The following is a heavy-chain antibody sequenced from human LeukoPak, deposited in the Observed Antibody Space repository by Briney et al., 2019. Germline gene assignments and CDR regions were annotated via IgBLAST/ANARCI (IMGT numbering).Heavy chain of an antibody. J-gene: IGHJ4*02. Sequence: GGSLRLSCATSGFTFSSYGMHWVRQAPGKGLEWVAFIRYDGSNKYYADSVKGRFTISRDNSKNTLYLQINSLRAEDTAVYYCAKDSLGYSYGYDYFDYWGQGTLDTVSS. CDR3: AKDSLGYSYGYDYFDY. D-gene: IGHD5-18*01. V-gene: IGHV3-30*02. CDR2: IRYDGSNK. CDR1: GFTFSSYG.